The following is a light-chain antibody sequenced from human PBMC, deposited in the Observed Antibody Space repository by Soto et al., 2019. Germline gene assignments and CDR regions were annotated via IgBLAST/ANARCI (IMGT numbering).Light chain of an antibody. CDR2: LGS. V-gene: IGKV2-28*01. Sequence: DIVMTQSPLSLPVTPGEPASISCRSSQSLLHSNGYNYLDWYLQKPGQSPQLLIYLGSNRASGVPDRFGGSGSGTDFTLKISRVGAENVGVFYCMQALQTPRIFGQGPSWRSN. J-gene: IGKJ2*01. CDR1: QSLLHSNGYNY. CDR3: MQALQTPRI.